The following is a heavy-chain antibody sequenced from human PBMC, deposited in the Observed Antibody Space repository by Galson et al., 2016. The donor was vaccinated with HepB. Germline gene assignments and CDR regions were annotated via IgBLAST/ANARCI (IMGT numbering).Heavy chain of an antibody. V-gene: IGHV1-46*01. J-gene: IGHJ5*02. Sequence: SVKVSCKASGYTFTSYYMHWVRQAPGQGLEWMGIINPSGVSTSYAQKFQGRVTMTRDTSTSKVYMELSSLRSEDTAVYYCAGELSLEWLFELRVWFDPWGQGTLVTDSS. CDR1: GYTFTSYY. D-gene: IGHD3-3*01. CDR3: AGELSLEWLFELRVWFDP. CDR2: INPSGVST.